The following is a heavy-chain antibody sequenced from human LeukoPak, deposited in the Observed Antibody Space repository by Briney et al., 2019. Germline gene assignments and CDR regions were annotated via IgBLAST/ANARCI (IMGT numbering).Heavy chain of an antibody. D-gene: IGHD2-21*01. CDR2: ISYDSAIK. Sequence: GGSLRLSCAASGFTFSRDSMNWVRQAPGKGLEWISYISYDSAIKYYADSVKGRFTISRDNSKNTLYLQMNSLRVEDTAVYFCARHGVVAFGAFDIWGQGTMVTVSS. V-gene: IGHV3-48*01. CDR1: GFTFSRDS. J-gene: IGHJ3*02. CDR3: ARHGVVAFGAFDI.